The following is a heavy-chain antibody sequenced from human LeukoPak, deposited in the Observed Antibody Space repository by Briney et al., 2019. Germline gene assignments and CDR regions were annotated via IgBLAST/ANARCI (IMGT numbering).Heavy chain of an antibody. J-gene: IGHJ3*02. V-gene: IGHV4-39*07. CDR2: IYCSGNT. Sequence: SETLSLTCTVSGGSISSSSYYWAWIRQPPGKGLEWIGTIYCSGNTYYNPSLKSRVTISVDTSKIQFSLNLSSVTAADTAVYYCARAADYFDSRGYHGDDAFDIWGQGTMVTVSS. CDR3: ARAADYFDSRGYHGDDAFDI. D-gene: IGHD3-22*01. CDR1: GGSISSSSYY.